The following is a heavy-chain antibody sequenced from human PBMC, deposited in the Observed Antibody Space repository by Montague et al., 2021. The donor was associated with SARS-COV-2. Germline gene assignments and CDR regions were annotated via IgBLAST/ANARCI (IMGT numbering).Heavy chain of an antibody. Sequence: SETLSLTCTVSGASISSRSYYWGWIRQPPGKGLEWIGFKYYSGSTYYNPTLKSRVTISVDTSKNQSSLKLSSVTAADTAVYSCATLPSSITIFGVVQGYYFDDWGQGTLVTVSS. CDR3: ATLPSSITIFGVVQGYYFDD. CDR2: KYYSGST. J-gene: IGHJ4*02. CDR1: GASISSRSYY. V-gene: IGHV4-39*01. D-gene: IGHD3-3*01.